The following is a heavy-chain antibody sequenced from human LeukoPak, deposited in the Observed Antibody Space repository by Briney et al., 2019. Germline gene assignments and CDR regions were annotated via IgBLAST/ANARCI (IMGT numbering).Heavy chain of an antibody. CDR3: ASTIAAAGTLDAFDI. J-gene: IGHJ3*02. Sequence: PSETLSLTCTVSGGSISSYYWSWIRQPPGKGLEWIGYIYYSGSTNYNPSLKSRVTISVDTSKNQFSLKLSSVTAADTAVYYCASTIAAAGTLDAFDIWGQGTMVTVSS. CDR1: GGSISSYY. D-gene: IGHD6-13*01. V-gene: IGHV4-59*01. CDR2: IYYSGST.